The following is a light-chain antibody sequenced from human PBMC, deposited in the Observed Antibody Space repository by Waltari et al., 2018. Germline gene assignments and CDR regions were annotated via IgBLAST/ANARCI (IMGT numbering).Light chain of an antibody. CDR2: GKN. CDR1: SLRTSY. V-gene: IGLV3-19*01. Sequence: SSELTQDPAVSVALGQTVRITCQGASLRTSYASWYQQKSGQAPILVLFGKNKRPSGNPDRFSGYNSESTTSLTITGAQAEDEADYYCSSRDSSASHVLFAGGTKVTVL. CDR3: SSRDSSASHVL. J-gene: IGLJ2*01.